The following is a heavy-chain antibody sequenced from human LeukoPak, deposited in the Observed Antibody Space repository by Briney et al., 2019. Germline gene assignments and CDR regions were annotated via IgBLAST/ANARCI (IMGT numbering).Heavy chain of an antibody. V-gene: IGHV3-30*18. D-gene: IGHD3-3*01. J-gene: IGHJ4*02. CDR1: GFTFSSYG. Sequence: QPGGSLRLSCAASGFTFSSYGMHWVRQAPGKGLGWVAVISYDGSNKYYADSVKGRFTISRDNSKNTLYLQMNSLRAEDTAVYYCAKDRNYDFWSGYYQTTDNDYWGQGTLVTVSS. CDR3: AKDRNYDFWSGYYQTTDNDY. CDR2: ISYDGSNK.